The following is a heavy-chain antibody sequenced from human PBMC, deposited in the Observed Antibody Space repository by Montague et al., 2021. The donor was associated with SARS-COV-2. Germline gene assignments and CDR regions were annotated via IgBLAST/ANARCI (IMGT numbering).Heavy chain of an antibody. V-gene: IGHV4-39*01. Sequence: SETLSLTCTVSGGSISSSSYYWGWIRQPPGKGLEWIGSIYYSGSTYYNPSLKSRVTISVDTSKNQFSLKLSSVTAADTAVYYCARLASGWWELTLDYWGQGTLVTVSP. D-gene: IGHD2-15*01. CDR2: IYYSGST. J-gene: IGHJ4*02. CDR1: GGSISSSSYY. CDR3: ARLASGWWELTLDY.